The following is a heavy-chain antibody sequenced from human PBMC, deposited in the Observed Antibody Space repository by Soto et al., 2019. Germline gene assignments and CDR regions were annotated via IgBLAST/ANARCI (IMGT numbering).Heavy chain of an antibody. CDR1: GYTFANYW. J-gene: IGHJ4*02. Sequence: PGESLKISCESSGYTFANYWIAWVRQRPGKGLDWMGIIYPGDSDTRYSPSFQGQVTISVDNSIDTAYLEWTTLRASDSAMYYCARHSLATQPGDYWGQGTRVTVSS. D-gene: IGHD5-12*01. V-gene: IGHV5-51*01. CDR3: ARHSLATQPGDY. CDR2: IYPGDSDT.